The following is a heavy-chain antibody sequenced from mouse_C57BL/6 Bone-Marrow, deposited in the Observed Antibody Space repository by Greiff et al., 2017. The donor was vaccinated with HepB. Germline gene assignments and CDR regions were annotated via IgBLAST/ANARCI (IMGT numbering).Heavy chain of an antibody. CDR2: INPYNGGT. V-gene: IGHV1-19*01. J-gene: IGHJ4*01. D-gene: IGHD2-1*01. CDR1: GYTFTDYY. Sequence: RVKPGASVKMSCQASGYTFTDYYMNWVKQSHGKNLEWIGVINPYNGGTSYNQKFKGDATLTVDQSSSTAYMELNSLTSEDSAVYYCARSLLGGYAMDYWGQGTSVTVSS. CDR3: ARSLLGGYAMDY.